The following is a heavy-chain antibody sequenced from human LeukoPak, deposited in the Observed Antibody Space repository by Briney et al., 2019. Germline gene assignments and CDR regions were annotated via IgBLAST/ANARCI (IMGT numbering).Heavy chain of an antibody. CDR1: GYTFTGNY. D-gene: IGHD1-26*01. V-gene: IGHV1-2*02. J-gene: IGHJ4*02. CDR2: INPNNGGT. CDR3: ARVTVGATGLDY. Sequence: ASATVSCKASGYTFTGNYIHWVRQAPGQGLEWMGWINPNNGGTNYAQKFQGRVTMTTDTSISTAYMDLSRLRSDDTAIYYCARVTVGATGLDYWGQGTLVTVSS.